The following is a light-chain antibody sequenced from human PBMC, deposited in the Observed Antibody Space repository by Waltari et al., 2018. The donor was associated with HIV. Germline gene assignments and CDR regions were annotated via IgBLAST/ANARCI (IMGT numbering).Light chain of an antibody. CDR1: QSVSSSY. CDR3: QHFGSSHLT. V-gene: IGKV3-20*01. CDR2: GAS. J-gene: IGKJ4*01. Sequence: EIVLTQYPGTLSLSPGERGTLSCRASQSVSSSYLAWYQQKPGHAPMLRIYGASSRATGIPDRFSGSGSGTDLPLSISVLEPEDFAVYYCQHFGSSHLTFGGGTKVEIK.